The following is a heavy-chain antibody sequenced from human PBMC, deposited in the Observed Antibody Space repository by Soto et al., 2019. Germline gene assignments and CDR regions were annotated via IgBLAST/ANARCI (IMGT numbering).Heavy chain of an antibody. D-gene: IGHD6-19*01. V-gene: IGHV3-23*01. J-gene: IGHJ4*02. Sequence: EVQLLESGGGLVQPGGSLRLSCAASGFTFSSYAMSWVRQAPGKGLEWVSAISGSGGGTYYADSVKGRFTISRDNSKNTLYLQMNSLRAEDTAVYYCASLTLYSSGWYSPADYWGQGTLVTVSS. CDR2: ISGSGGGT. CDR1: GFTFSSYA. CDR3: ASLTLYSSGWYSPADY.